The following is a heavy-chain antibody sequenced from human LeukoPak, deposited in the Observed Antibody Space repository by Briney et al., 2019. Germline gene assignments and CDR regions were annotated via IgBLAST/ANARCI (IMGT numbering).Heavy chain of an antibody. CDR3: AKRKYTSGGIFDY. J-gene: IGHJ4*02. CDR2: ISGDGVRT. Sequence: GGSLRLSCAASGFTFSSYAMSWVRQAPGKGLEWVSGISGDGVRTYYADSVKGRFAISRDNSKNMLSLQMNSLRAEDTAVYYCAKRKYTSGGIFDYWGQGTLVTVSS. D-gene: IGHD6-19*01. CDR1: GFTFSSYA. V-gene: IGHV3-23*01.